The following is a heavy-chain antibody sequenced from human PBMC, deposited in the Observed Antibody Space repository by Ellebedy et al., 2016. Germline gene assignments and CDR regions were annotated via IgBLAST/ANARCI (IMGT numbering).Heavy chain of an antibody. J-gene: IGHJ3*02. CDR2: IYYSGST. CDR3: ASCSSTSCAYDAFDI. D-gene: IGHD2-2*01. V-gene: IGHV4-59*08. CDR1: GGSISSYY. Sequence: SETLSLXXTVSGGSISSYYWSWIRQPPGKGLEWIGYIYYSGSTNYNPSLKSRVTISVDTSKNQFSLKLSSVTAADTAVYYCASCSSTSCAYDAFDIWGQGTMVTVSS.